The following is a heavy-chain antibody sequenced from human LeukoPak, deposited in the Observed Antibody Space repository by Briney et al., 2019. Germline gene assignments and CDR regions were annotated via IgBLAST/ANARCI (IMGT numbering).Heavy chain of an antibody. Sequence: GASVKVSCKAFGYTFTSNYMHWVRQAPGQGLEWMGWINPNSGGTNYAQKLQGRVTMTTDTSTSTAYMELRSLRSDDTAVYYCARDLKQWLVRDYYYYYYMDVWGKGTTVTVSS. D-gene: IGHD6-19*01. J-gene: IGHJ6*03. CDR3: ARDLKQWLVRDYYYYYYMDV. CDR1: GYTFTSNY. V-gene: IGHV1-2*02. CDR2: INPNSGGT.